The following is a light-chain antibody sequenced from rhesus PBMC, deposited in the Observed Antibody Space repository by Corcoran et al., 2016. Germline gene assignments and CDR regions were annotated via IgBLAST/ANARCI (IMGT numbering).Light chain of an antibody. Sequence: DIQMTQSPSSLSASVGDRVTITCRASENVNNYLNWYQQKPGKAPKLLIYKASILQSGVPSRFSGSGSGTDYTFTISSLQPEDVATYYCQHGYGTPFTFGPGTKLDIK. CDR1: ENVNNY. V-gene: IGKV1-74*01. CDR3: QHGYGTPFT. J-gene: IGKJ3*01. CDR2: KAS.